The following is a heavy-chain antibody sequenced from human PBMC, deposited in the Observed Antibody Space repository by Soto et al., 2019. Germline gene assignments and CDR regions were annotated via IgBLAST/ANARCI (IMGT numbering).Heavy chain of an antibody. V-gene: IGHV4-39*01. Sequence: PSETLPLTSTVTRSSCSSRPYFWGWIRPPPRKPLEWIWSIYYSGSTYYNPSLKSRVTISVDTSKDQFSLKLSSVTAADTAVYYCARHLGMIVDGNWFDPWGQATLVTVSS. CDR3: ARHLGMIVDGNWFDP. CDR1: RSSCSSRPYF. D-gene: IGHD3-22*01. CDR2: IYYSGST. J-gene: IGHJ5*02.